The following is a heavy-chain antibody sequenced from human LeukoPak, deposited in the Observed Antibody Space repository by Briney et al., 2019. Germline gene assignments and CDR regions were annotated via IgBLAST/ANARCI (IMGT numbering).Heavy chain of an antibody. CDR3: ARRSKRYFDWLSGRNAFDI. J-gene: IGHJ3*02. CDR2: INHSVST. V-gene: IGHV4-34*01. Sequence: SETLSLTCAVYGGSFSGYYWSWIRQPPGKGLEWIGEINHSVSTNYNPSLKSRVTISVDTSKNQFSLKLSSVTAADTAVYYCARRSKRYFDWLSGRNAFDIRGQGTMVTVSS. CDR1: GGSFSGYY. D-gene: IGHD3-9*01.